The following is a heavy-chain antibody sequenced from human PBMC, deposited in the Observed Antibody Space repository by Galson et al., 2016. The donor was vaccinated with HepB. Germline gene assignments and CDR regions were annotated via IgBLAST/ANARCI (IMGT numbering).Heavy chain of an antibody. J-gene: IGHJ4*02. CDR1: GFPFSDFT. CDR2: ISSSRSYI. CDR3: AIDSLGGFGAHDY. Sequence: SLILSCAASGFPFSDFTMNWVRQAPGKGLEWISLISSSRSYIYYADSVKGRFTISRDNAKNSLYLLMNNLRAEDTAVYYCAIDSLGGFGAHDYWGQGSLVTVSS. V-gene: IGHV3-21*01. D-gene: IGHD5-12*01.